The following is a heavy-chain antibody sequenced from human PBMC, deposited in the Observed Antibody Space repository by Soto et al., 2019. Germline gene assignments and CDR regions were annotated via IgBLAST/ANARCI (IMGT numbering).Heavy chain of an antibody. CDR2: ISYDGSNK. Sequence: GGSLRLSCAASGFTFSSYGMHWVRQAPGKGLEWVAVISYDGSNKYYADSVKGRFTISRDNSKNTLYLQMNSLRAEDTAVYYCAKDPRYCSGGSCYSDYYYGMDVWGQGTTVTVSS. CDR3: AKDPRYCSGGSCYSDYYYGMDV. CDR1: GFTFSSYG. D-gene: IGHD2-15*01. V-gene: IGHV3-30*18. J-gene: IGHJ6*02.